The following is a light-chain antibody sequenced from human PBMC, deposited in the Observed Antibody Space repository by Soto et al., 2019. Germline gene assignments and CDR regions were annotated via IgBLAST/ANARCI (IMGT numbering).Light chain of an antibody. Sequence: DIQMTQSPSSLSASVGDRVTITCRASQSISSYLNWYQQKPGKAPKLLIYAASSLQSGVPSRFIGSGSGTDFTLTISSLQPEDFATYYCQQSYSTPMLTFGGGTKVEIK. CDR1: QSISSY. V-gene: IGKV1-39*01. CDR2: AAS. J-gene: IGKJ4*01. CDR3: QQSYSTPMLT.